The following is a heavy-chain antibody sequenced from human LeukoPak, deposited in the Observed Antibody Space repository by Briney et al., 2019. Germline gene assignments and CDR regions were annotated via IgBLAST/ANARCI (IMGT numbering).Heavy chain of an antibody. D-gene: IGHD3-10*01. J-gene: IGHJ2*01. CDR3: ARVTYYYGSGSYYNAYWYFDL. CDR2: INHSGST. Sequence: SETLSLTCAVYGGSFSGYYWSWIRQPPGKGLEWIGEINHSGSTYYNPSLKSRVTISVDRSKNQFSLKLSSVTAADTAVYYCARVTYYYGSGSYYNAYWYFDLWGRGTLVTVSS. V-gene: IGHV4-34*01. CDR1: GGSFSGYY.